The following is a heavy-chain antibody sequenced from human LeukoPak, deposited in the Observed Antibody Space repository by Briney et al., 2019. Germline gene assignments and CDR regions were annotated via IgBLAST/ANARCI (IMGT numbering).Heavy chain of an antibody. J-gene: IGHJ5*02. Sequence: SETLSLTCAVSGGSISSGGYYWGWIRQPPGKGLEWIGSIYYSGSTYYNPSLKSRVTISVDTSKNQFSLKLSSVTAADTAVYYCARDKVVAAIGAADWFDPWGQGTLVTVSS. CDR1: GGSISSGGYY. CDR3: ARDKVVAAIGAADWFDP. CDR2: IYYSGST. D-gene: IGHD2-15*01. V-gene: IGHV4-39*07.